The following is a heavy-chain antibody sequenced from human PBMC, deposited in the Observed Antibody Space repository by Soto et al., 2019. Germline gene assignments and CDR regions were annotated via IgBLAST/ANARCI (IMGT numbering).Heavy chain of an antibody. D-gene: IGHD1-26*01. J-gene: IGHJ6*01. CDR3: ARTIVGATGHYSYCYGMDV. V-gene: IGHV4-59*01. Sequence: PSETRSLTCTVSVGSISRYYSSWIRQPQGTGLEWIGYIYYSGSTNYNPSHKSRVTISVDTSKNQFSLKLSSVTAADTAVYYCARTIVGATGHYSYCYGMDVWGQGTTVTVSS. CDR1: VGSISRYY. CDR2: IYYSGST.